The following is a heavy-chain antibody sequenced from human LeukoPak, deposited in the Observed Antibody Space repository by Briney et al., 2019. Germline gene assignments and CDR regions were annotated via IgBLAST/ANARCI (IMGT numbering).Heavy chain of an antibody. D-gene: IGHD2-2*01. Sequence: PSETLSLTCTVSGGSISSSSYYWGWIRQPPGKGLEWIGSIYYSGSTYYNPSLKSRVTISVDTSKNQFSLKLSSVTAADTAVYYCARDMGGGIVVVPAADAFDIWGQGTMVTVSS. V-gene: IGHV4-39*07. CDR1: GGSISSSSYY. CDR2: IYYSGST. CDR3: ARDMGGGIVVVPAADAFDI. J-gene: IGHJ3*02.